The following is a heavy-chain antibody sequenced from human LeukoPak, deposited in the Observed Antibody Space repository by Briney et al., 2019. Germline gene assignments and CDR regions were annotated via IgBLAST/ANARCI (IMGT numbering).Heavy chain of an antibody. CDR3: ARVPIVVLPAANYYYGMDV. CDR2: IIPIFGTA. CDR1: GGTFSSYA. D-gene: IGHD2-2*01. V-gene: IGHV1-69*13. Sequence: SVKVSCKASGGTFSSYAISWVRQAPGQGLEWMGGIIPIFGTANYAQKFQGRVTITADESTSTAYMELSSLRSEDMAVYYCARVPIVVLPAANYYYGMDVWGQGTTVTVSS. J-gene: IGHJ6*02.